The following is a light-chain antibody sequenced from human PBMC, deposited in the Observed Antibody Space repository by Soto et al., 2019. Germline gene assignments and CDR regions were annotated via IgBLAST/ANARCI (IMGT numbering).Light chain of an antibody. CDR2: TAS. Sequence: DIRMTQSPSSMSASVGDTVTITCRASQSISSHLNWYQQKPGKAPKLLMYTASNLQSGVPSRFSGSGSGTDFTLTISSLQPEDFATYYCQQSYSTPISFGQGTRLEF. CDR1: QSISSH. V-gene: IGKV1-39*01. CDR3: QQSYSTPIS. J-gene: IGKJ5*01.